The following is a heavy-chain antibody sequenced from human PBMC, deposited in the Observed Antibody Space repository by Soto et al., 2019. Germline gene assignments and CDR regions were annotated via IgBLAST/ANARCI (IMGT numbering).Heavy chain of an antibody. J-gene: IGHJ4*02. CDR3: AKGGRAYCGGDCRYYFDY. D-gene: IGHD2-21*02. Sequence: GGSLRLSCAASGFTFNNYGMHWVRQAPGKGLEWVALIWHDGSNKGYADSVKGRFTISRDNSKNTLYLQMNSLRAEDTAVYYCAKGGRAYCGGDCRYYFDYWGQGTLVTVSS. V-gene: IGHV3-30*02. CDR1: GFTFNNYG. CDR2: IWHDGSNK.